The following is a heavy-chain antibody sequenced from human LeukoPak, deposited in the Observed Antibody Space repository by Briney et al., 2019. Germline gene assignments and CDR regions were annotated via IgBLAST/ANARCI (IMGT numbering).Heavy chain of an antibody. CDR3: ASRGYYYDSSGYYSYEGRDY. CDR1: GFTFGLYS. V-gene: IGHV3-21*01. CDR2: IDSNSNFM. D-gene: IGHD3-22*01. J-gene: IGHJ4*02. Sequence: GGSLRLSCAASGFTFGLYSMTWVRQAPGKGLEWVSLIDSNSNFMNYADSVKGRFTISRDNTKNSLFLQMNNVRAEDTAVYYCASRGYYYDSSGYYSYEGRDYWGQGTVVTVSS.